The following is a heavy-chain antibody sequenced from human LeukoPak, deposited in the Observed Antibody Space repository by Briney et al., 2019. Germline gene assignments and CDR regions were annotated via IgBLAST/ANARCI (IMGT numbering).Heavy chain of an antibody. CDR2: INPNSGGT. V-gene: IGHV1-2*02. CDR3: ARDLLAPDYYYGMDV. Sequence: AASVKVSCKASGYTFTGYYMHWVRQAPGQGLAWMGWINPNSGGTNYAQKFQGRVTMTRDTSISTAYMELSRLRSDNTAVYYCARDLLAPDYYYGMDVWGQGTTVTVSS. D-gene: IGHD2-15*01. CDR1: GYTFTGYY. J-gene: IGHJ6*02.